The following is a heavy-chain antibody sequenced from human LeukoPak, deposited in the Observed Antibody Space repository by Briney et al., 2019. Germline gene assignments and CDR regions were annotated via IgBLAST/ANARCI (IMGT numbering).Heavy chain of an antibody. CDR3: ARNGYSGYDWDY. D-gene: IGHD5-12*01. CDR1: GFTFSSYW. CDR2: ISSSGSTI. J-gene: IGHJ4*02. Sequence: GGSLRLSCAASGFTFSSYWMSWVRQAPGKGLEWVSYISSSGSTIYYADSVKGRFTISRDNAKNSLYLQMNSLRAEDTAVYYCARNGYSGYDWDYWGQGTLVTVSS. V-gene: IGHV3-48*04.